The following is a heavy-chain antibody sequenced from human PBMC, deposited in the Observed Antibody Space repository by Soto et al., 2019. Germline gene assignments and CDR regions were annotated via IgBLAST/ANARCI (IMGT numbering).Heavy chain of an antibody. CDR1: GFTVSSNY. CDR3: ARDSTVVTGAFDI. D-gene: IGHD2-21*02. CDR2: IYSGGSI. V-gene: IGHV3-53*01. Sequence: GGSLRLSCAASGFTVSSNYMSWVRQAPGKGLEWVSVIYSGGSIYYADSVNGRFTISRDNSKNTLYLQMNSLRAEDTAVFYCARDSTVVTGAFDIWGQGTMVTVSS. J-gene: IGHJ3*02.